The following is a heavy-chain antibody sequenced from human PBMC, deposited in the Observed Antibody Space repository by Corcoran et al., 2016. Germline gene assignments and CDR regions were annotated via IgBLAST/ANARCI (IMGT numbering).Heavy chain of an antibody. CDR3: AREEGSSSGLYYYYYGMDV. J-gene: IGHJ6*02. V-gene: IGHV1-69*01. CDR1: GGTFSSYA. CDR2: IIPIFGTA. D-gene: IGHD6-6*01. Sequence: QVQLVQSGAEVKKPGSSVKVSCKASGGTFSSYAISWVRQAPGQGLEWMGGIIPIFGTANYAQKFQGRVTITADESTSTAYMELSSLRSEDTAVYYCAREEGSSSGLYYYYYGMDVWGQGTTVTVSS.